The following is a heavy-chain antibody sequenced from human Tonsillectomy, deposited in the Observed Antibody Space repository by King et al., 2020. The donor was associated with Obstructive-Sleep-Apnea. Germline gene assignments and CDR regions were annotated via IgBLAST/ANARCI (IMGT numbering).Heavy chain of an antibody. CDR2: IWYDGSNK. D-gene: IGHD3-10*01. CDR3: ASARINNNGGLDY. J-gene: IGHJ4*02. CDR1: GFTFSSYG. V-gene: IGHV3-33*01. Sequence: QLVQSGGGVVQPGRSLRLSCAASGFTFSSYGMHWVRQAPGKGLEWVAVIWYDGSNKYYADSVKGRFTISRDNSKNTLYLQMNSLRAEDTAVYYCASARINNNGGLDYWGQGTLVTVSS.